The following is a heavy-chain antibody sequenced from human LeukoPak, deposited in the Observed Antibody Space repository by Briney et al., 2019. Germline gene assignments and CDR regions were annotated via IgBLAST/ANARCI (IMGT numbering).Heavy chain of an antibody. CDR1: GYTFTSYY. CDR2: IHPNSGGT. J-gene: IGHJ4*02. D-gene: IGHD4-17*01. V-gene: IGHV1-2*02. CDR3: ARQGYGDFTLGADY. Sequence: GASVKVSCKASGYTFTSYYIHWVRKAPGHGLEWMGYIHPNSGGTSYAQKLQGRVTMTRDISISTAYMELSSLGSDDAAFYYCARQGYGDFTLGADYWGQGTLVTVSS.